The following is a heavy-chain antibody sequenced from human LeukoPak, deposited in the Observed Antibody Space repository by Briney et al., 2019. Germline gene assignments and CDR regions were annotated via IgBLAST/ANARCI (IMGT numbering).Heavy chain of an antibody. CDR3: ARGLRQGSAWSWGPKEKSYQYMDV. CDR1: GGSFSSHY. J-gene: IGHJ6*04. D-gene: IGHD6-19*01. CDR2: INPRGST. Sequence: SETLSLTCGVSGGSFSSHYWTWIRQPPGKGLEWIGEINPRGSTNYNPSLESRVTVSADTSRNQLSLSLTSVTAADSAVYFRARGLRQGSAWSWGPKEKSYQYMDVWGTGTTVIVSS. V-gene: IGHV4-34*01.